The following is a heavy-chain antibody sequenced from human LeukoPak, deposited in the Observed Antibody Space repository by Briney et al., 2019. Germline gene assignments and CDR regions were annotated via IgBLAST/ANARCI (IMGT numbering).Heavy chain of an antibody. CDR2: INQGGSEK. J-gene: IGHJ4*02. V-gene: IGHV3-7*01. D-gene: IGHD1-1*01. CDR3: ARGGTFVSDY. Sequence: GGSLRLFCAASGFTFSTFWMSWVRQAPGKGLEWVANINQGGSEKYYVDSMKGRFTVSRDNAKNSLYLQMDSLRAEDTAVYYCARGGTFVSDYWGQGTLVTVSS. CDR1: GFTFSTFW.